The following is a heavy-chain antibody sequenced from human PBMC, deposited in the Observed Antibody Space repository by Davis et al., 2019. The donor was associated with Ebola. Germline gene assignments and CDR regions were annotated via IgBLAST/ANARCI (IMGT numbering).Heavy chain of an antibody. Sequence: GESLKISCAASGFTFSSYAMHWVRQAPGKGLEYVSAISSNGGSTYYANSVKGRFTISRDNSKNTLYLQMGSLRAEDMAVYYCARGGRYFDSTNDYWGQGTLVTVSS. CDR2: ISSNGGST. V-gene: IGHV3-64*01. CDR3: ARGGRYFDSTNDY. J-gene: IGHJ4*02. CDR1: GFTFSSYA. D-gene: IGHD3-9*01.